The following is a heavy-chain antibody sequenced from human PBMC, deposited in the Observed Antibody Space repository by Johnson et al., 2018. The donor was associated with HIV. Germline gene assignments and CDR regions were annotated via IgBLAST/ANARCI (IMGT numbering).Heavy chain of an antibody. CDR2: IKQVGSEK. J-gene: IGHJ3*02. CDR3: ARYKLDTHAGGDAFDI. Sequence: GLVQPGGSLPLSCAASGFTSGGYWMNWVRQAPGKGLEWVANIKQVGSEKYYVASVKGRFTIPRENAKNSLYLQMNSLRAEDKAVYYCARYKLDTHAGGDAFDIWGQGTMVTVSS. D-gene: IGHD1-1*01. V-gene: IGHV3-7*04. CDR1: GFTSGGYW.